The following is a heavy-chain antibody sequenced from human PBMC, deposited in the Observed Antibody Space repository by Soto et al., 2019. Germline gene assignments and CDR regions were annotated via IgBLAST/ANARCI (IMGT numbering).Heavy chain of an antibody. Sequence: SVKVSCKASGGTFSSYAISWVRQAPGQGLEWMGGIIPIFGTANYAQKFQGRVTITADESTSTVYMELSSRRSEDTAGYYCARVSRDYSGSRDYWGQGPLANAPS. J-gene: IGHJ4*02. CDR2: IIPIFGTA. CDR3: ARVSRDYSGSRDY. CDR1: GGTFSSYA. V-gene: IGHV1-69*13. D-gene: IGHD1-26*01.